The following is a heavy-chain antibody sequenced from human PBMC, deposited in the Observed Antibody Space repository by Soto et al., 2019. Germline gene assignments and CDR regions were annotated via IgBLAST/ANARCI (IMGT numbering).Heavy chain of an antibody. J-gene: IGHJ4*02. CDR3: ARDPSTGNADY. Sequence: GGSLRLSCAASGFTFSTYALNWVRQSPGKGLEWVSTISSDGDSTYYVDSVKGRFTVSRDNSKNTMYLQMNSLRAEDTALYFCARDPSTGNADYWGQGTLVTVSS. V-gene: IGHV3-23*01. CDR1: GFTFSTYA. D-gene: IGHD3-9*01. CDR2: ISSDGDST.